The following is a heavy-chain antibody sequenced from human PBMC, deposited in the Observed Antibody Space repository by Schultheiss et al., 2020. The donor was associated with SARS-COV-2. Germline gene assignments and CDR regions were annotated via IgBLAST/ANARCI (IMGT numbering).Heavy chain of an antibody. CDR2: INSDGSST. CDR1: GFTFSSYW. CDR3: ARRDPKGHYGYRY. Sequence: GGSLRLSCAASGFTFSSYWMHWVRQAPGKGLVWVSRINSDGSSTSYADSVKGRFTISRDNAKNTLYLQMNSLRAEDTAVYYCARRDPKGHYGYRYWGQGTLVTVSS. J-gene: IGHJ4*02. V-gene: IGHV3-74*01. D-gene: IGHD4-17*01.